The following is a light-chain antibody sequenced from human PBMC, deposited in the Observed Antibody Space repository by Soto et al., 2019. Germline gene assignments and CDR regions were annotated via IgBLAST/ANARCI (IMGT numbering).Light chain of an antibody. J-gene: IGLJ2*01. CDR2: DVN. CDR1: SSDVGGYNY. CDR3: CSYAGSYTPV. Sequence: QSVLTQPRSVSGSPGQSVTISCTGTSSDVGGYNYVSWYQQHPGKAPKLMIYDVNKRPSGVPDRFSGSKSDNTASLTISGLQAEDEADYYCCSYAGSYTPVFGGGTQLTVL. V-gene: IGLV2-11*01.